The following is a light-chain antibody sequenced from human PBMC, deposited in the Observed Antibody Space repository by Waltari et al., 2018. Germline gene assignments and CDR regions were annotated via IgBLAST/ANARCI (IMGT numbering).Light chain of an antibody. Sequence: SYDLTQSPSVSVSPGQTASITCSGDELEKKYVCWYQHKAGQSPVLVIYQDTKRPSEIPEGVAGSNSGNTATLTSSGTQPMDEADYCCQVWDSCAIGVFGTGTKVTVL. CDR1: ELEKKY. CDR2: QDT. CDR3: QVWDSCAIGV. V-gene: IGLV3-1*01. J-gene: IGLJ1*01.